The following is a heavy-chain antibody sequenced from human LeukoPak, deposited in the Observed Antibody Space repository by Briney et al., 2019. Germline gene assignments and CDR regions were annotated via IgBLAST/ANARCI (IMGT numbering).Heavy chain of an antibody. Sequence: SETLSLTCTVSGGSISSGDSYWSSIRQPPGKGLEWIGYIYYSGSTYCNPSLKSRLTISVDTSKNQFSLKLSSVTAADTAISYCARLYCSGGSCYSDYWGQGTLVTVSS. V-gene: IGHV4-30-4*01. J-gene: IGHJ4*02. CDR2: IYYSGST. CDR1: GGSISSGDSY. CDR3: ARLYCSGGSCYSDY. D-gene: IGHD2-15*01.